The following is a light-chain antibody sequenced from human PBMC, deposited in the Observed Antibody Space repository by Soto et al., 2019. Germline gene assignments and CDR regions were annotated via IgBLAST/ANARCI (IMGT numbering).Light chain of an antibody. CDR3: QQFSSYPLT. J-gene: IGKJ4*01. CDR2: AAS. Sequence: DIQLTQSPSSLSASVGDRATLPCRASQSISSYLNWYRPKPGKAPKLLIYAASSLPSGVPSRCVCRGAGAVCTRPINTLQPEDVEVDSCQQFSSYPLTFGGGTKVDIK. CDR1: QSISSY. V-gene: IGKV1-39*01.